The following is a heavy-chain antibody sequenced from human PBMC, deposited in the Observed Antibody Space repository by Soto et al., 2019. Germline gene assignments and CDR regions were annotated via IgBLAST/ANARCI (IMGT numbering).Heavy chain of an antibody. J-gene: IGHJ5*02. D-gene: IGHD2-15*01. CDR3: ARAKDLGNWFDR. CDR1: GFTFSDNY. Sequence: GGSLRLSCAASGFTFSDNYMSWIRQAPGKGLEWVSYINGSGKTIYYADSVKGRFTISRDNAKNSLYLQMNSLRADDTAVYYCARAKDLGNWFDRWGQGTLVTVSS. V-gene: IGHV3-11*01. CDR2: INGSGKTI.